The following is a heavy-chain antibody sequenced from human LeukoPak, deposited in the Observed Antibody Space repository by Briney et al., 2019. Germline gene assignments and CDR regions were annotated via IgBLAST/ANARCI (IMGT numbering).Heavy chain of an antibody. CDR1: GYTFTGYC. Sequence: ASVKVSCKASGYTFTGYCMHWVRQAPGQGLEWMGWINPNSDGTNYAQKFQGRVTMTRDTSTSTTYMEVSRLRSDDTAVYYCARDRDGMDVWGQGTTVTVSS. J-gene: IGHJ6*02. CDR2: INPNSDGT. CDR3: ARDRDGMDV. D-gene: IGHD3-10*01. V-gene: IGHV1-2*02.